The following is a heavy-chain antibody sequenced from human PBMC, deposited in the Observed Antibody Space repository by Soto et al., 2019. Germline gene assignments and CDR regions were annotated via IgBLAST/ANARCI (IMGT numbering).Heavy chain of an antibody. Sequence: ASVKVSCKASGYTFTSYDINWVRQATGQGLEWMGWMNPNSGNTGYAQKFQGRVTMTRDTSISTAYMELSSLRSEDTAVYYCASQAVAGTGGSGYDYWGQGTLVTVSS. V-gene: IGHV1-8*01. CDR2: MNPNSGNT. D-gene: IGHD6-19*01. J-gene: IGHJ4*02. CDR3: ASQAVAGTGGSGYDY. CDR1: GYTFTSYD.